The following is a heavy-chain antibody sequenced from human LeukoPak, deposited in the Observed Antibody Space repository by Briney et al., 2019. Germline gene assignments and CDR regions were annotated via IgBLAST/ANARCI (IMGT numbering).Heavy chain of an antibody. CDR3: ARDRYNYGRDFYYHGADV. J-gene: IGHJ6*02. CDR1: GLTISRNA. V-gene: IGHV3-53*01. D-gene: IGHD5-24*01. Sequence: AGGSLRLSCAASGLTISRNAMSWVRQAPGKGLEFISAFFRDGSDADSVKGRFNLSRDDSKNMLHLQMNSLRAEDTAIYYCARDRYNYGRDFYYHGADVWGQGTTVIVSS. CDR2: FFRDGS.